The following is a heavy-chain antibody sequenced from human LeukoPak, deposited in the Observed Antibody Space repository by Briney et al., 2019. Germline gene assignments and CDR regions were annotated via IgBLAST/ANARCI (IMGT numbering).Heavy chain of an antibody. D-gene: IGHD2-2*01. J-gene: IGHJ4*02. CDR2: INGDGGST. CDR3: AKRPDCSTTNCFRFEY. Sequence: GGSLRLSCAASGFTFSTYAMSWVRQAPGQGLEWLSSINGDGGSTYYAESVKGRFTVSRDNPKNTLYLQMDSLRAEDTAVYYCAKRPDCSTTNCFRFEYWGQGTLVTVSS. CDR1: GFTFSTYA. V-gene: IGHV3-23*01.